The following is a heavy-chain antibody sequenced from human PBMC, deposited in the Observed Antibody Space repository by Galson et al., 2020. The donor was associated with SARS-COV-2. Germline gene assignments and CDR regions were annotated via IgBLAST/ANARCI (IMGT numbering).Heavy chain of an antibody. V-gene: IGHV4-4*02. J-gene: IGHJ3*02. D-gene: IGHD2-21*01. Sequence: SETLSLTCAVSGGSISSSNWWSWVRQPPGKGLEWIGEIYHSGSTNYNPSLKSRVTISVDKSKNQFSLKLSSVTAADTAVYYCARVRLGVGHDAFDIWGQGTMVTVSS. CDR3: ARVRLGVGHDAFDI. CDR1: GGSISSSNW. CDR2: IYHSGST.